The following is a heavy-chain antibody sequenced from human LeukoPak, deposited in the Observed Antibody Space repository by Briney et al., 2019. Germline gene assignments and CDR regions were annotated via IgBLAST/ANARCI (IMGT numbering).Heavy chain of an antibody. Sequence: SETLSLTCTVSGGSISSGSYYWSWIRQPAGKGLEWIGRIYTSGSTNYNPSLKSRVTISMDTSKNQFSLQLSSVTAADTAVYYCARGGYEARSYYFDYWGQGTLVTVSS. V-gene: IGHV4-61*02. D-gene: IGHD5-12*01. CDR2: IYTSGST. CDR3: ARGGYEARSYYFDY. CDR1: GGSISSGSYY. J-gene: IGHJ4*02.